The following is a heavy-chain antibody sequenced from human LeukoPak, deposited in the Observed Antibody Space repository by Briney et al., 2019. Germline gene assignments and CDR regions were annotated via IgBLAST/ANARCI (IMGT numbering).Heavy chain of an antibody. J-gene: IGHJ5*02. CDR3: ARGADIVVVPAAKWFDP. D-gene: IGHD2-2*01. CDR2: INHSGST. Sequence: SETLSLTCAVYGGSFSGYYWSWIRQPSGKGLEWIGEINHSGSTNYNPSLKSQVTISEDTSKNQYSLKLSSVTAADTAVYYCARGADIVVVPAAKWFDPWGQGTLVTVSS. V-gene: IGHV4-34*01. CDR1: GGSFSGYY.